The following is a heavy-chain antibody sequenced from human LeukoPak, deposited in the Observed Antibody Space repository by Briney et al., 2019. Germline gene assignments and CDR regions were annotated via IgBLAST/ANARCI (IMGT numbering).Heavy chain of an antibody. CDR1: GFTFSRYG. V-gene: IGHV3-21*01. CDR2: ISSSSSYI. Sequence: PGGSLRLSCAASGFTFSRYGMNWVRQAPGKGLEWVSSISSSSSYIYYADSVKGRFTISRDNAKNSLYLQMNSLRAEDTAVYYCARDENLYSPDYWGQGTLVTVSS. CDR3: ARDENLYSPDY. J-gene: IGHJ4*02. D-gene: IGHD3-16*01.